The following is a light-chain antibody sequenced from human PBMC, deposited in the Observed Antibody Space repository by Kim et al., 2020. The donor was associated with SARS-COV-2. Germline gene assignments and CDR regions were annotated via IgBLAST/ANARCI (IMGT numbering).Light chain of an antibody. J-gene: IGKJ4*01. CDR2: GAS. V-gene: IGKV3-15*01. CDR1: QSVTSN. Sequence: YRPPGEMAPLSCRANQSVTSNLAWYQQKPGQAPRLLIFGASTRATGIPARFSGSGSGAEFTLTISSLQSEDFAVYYCQQFHDWPSFGGGTKVDIK. CDR3: QQFHDWPS.